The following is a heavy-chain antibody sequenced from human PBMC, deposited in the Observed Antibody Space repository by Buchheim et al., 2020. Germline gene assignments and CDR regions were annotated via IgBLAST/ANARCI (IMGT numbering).Heavy chain of an antibody. CDR3: ARNEAGRTFTYYDFWSGYYRY. J-gene: IGHJ4*02. CDR1: GGSFSGYY. Sequence: QVQLQQWGAGLLKPSETLSLTCAVYGGSFSGYYWSWIRQPPGKGLEWIGEINHSGSTNYNPSLKSRVTISVDTSKTQFSLKLSSVTAADTAVYYCARNEAGRTFTYYDFWSGYYRYWGQGTL. CDR2: INHSGST. V-gene: IGHV4-34*01. D-gene: IGHD3-3*01.